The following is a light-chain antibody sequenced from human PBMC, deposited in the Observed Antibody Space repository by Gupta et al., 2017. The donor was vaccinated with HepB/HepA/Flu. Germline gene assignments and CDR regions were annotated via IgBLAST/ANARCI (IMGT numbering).Light chain of an antibody. J-gene: IGKJ2*01. CDR3: QQYYSTPPT. CDR2: WAS. Sequence: DIVMTQSPDSLAVSLGERATINCKSSQSVLYSSNNKNYLAWYQQKSGQPPKLLIYWASTRESVVPDRFSGSGSGTDFTLTISSLQAEDVGVYYCQQYYSTPPTFGQGTKLEIK. CDR1: QSVLYSSNNKNY. V-gene: IGKV4-1*01.